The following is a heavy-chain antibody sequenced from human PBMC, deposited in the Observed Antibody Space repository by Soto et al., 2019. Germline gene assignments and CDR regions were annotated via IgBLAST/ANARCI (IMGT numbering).Heavy chain of an antibody. CDR1: GYMFNTYS. D-gene: IGHD3-10*01. CDR3: ARTYGSGDYFLPFEY. J-gene: IGHJ4*02. Sequence: QVQLLQSGAEVKKPGASVKVSCKASGYMFNTYSITWVRQAPGQGLERMGWISVYNGNIDYAQKFEGRVTMTIDTSTSTAYMELKSLTSDDTAVYYCARTYGSGDYFLPFEYWGQGTPVSVSS. V-gene: IGHV1-18*01. CDR2: ISVYNGNI.